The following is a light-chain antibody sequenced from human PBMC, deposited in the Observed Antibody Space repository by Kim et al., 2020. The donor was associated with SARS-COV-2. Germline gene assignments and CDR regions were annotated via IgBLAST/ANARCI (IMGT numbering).Light chain of an antibody. CDR2: GTS. CDR3: QSYDSSLSSSV. CDR1: SSNIGAGFD. Sequence: QRFTITCTGSSSNIGAGFDIRWYQQLPGTAPKLLIYGTSNRPSGVPDRFSGSKSGTSASLAITGLQAEDEADYYCQSYDSSLSSSVFGGGTQLTVL. J-gene: IGLJ3*02. V-gene: IGLV1-40*01.